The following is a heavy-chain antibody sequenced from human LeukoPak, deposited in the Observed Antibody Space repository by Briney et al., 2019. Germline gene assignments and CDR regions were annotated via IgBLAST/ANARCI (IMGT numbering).Heavy chain of an antibody. V-gene: IGHV3-30*02. Sequence: GGSLRLSCAASGFTFSSYGMHWVRQAPGKGLEWVAFIRYDGSNKYYADSVKGRFTISSDNSKNTLYLQMDSLRAEGTAVYYCAKDEGYYDSSGYYLYYFDYWGQGTLVTVSS. CDR3: AKDEGYYDSSGYYLYYFDY. D-gene: IGHD3-22*01. CDR1: GFTFSSYG. CDR2: IRYDGSNK. J-gene: IGHJ4*02.